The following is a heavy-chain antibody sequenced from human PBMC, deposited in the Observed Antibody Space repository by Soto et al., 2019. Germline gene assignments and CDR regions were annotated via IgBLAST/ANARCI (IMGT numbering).Heavy chain of an antibody. J-gene: IGHJ5*02. CDR3: AREGAIVPRFFDP. Sequence: QALEWLALIYWNDDKRYCPSLKSRLTITKDTSKNQAILTMTNLDPVYTATYYCAREGAIVPRFFDPWGQGTVVTVSS. D-gene: IGHD1-26*01. CDR2: IYWNDDK. V-gene: IGHV2-5*01.